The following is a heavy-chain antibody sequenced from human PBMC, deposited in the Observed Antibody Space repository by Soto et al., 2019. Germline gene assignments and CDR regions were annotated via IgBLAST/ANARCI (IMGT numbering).Heavy chain of an antibody. V-gene: IGHV1-69*13. CDR1: GGTFSTFP. CDR3: ARDRTGTTLGYFDY. J-gene: IGHJ4*02. D-gene: IGHD1-7*01. CDR2: ILPVSGTT. Sequence: GASVKVSCKSSGGTFSTFPINWVRQAPGQGLEWMGAILPVSGTTNYAQKFQGRVTFSADESTTTAYMEVSSLRSEDTAVYYCARDRTGTTLGYFDYWGQGTRVNVSS.